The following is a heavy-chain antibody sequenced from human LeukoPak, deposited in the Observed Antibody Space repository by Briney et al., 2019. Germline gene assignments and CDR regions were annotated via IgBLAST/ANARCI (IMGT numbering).Heavy chain of an antibody. CDR1: GYTFTSYD. Sequence: GASVKVSCKASGYTFTSYDINWVRQATGQGLEWMGWMNPNNGNTGYAQKFQGRVTMTRNTSISTAYMELSRLRFDDTAVYYCARAYYYDSSGWGAFDIWGQGTMVTVSS. V-gene: IGHV1-8*01. D-gene: IGHD3-22*01. J-gene: IGHJ3*02. CDR2: MNPNNGNT. CDR3: ARAYYYDSSGWGAFDI.